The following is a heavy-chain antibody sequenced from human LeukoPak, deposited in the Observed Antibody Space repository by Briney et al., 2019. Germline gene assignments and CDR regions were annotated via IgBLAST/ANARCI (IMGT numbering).Heavy chain of an antibody. CDR2: ISAYNGNT. CDR3: AREGQWLVRGIRDWFDP. CDR1: GYTFTSYG. D-gene: IGHD6-19*01. Sequence: ASVKVSCKASGYTFTSYGISWVRQAPGQGLEWMGWISAYNGNTNYAQKLQGRVTMTTDTSTSTAYMELRSLRSDDTAVYYCAREGQWLVRGIRDWFDPWGQGTLVTVSS. J-gene: IGHJ5*02. V-gene: IGHV1-18*01.